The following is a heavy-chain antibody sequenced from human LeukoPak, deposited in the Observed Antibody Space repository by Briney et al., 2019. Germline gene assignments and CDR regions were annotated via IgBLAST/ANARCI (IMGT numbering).Heavy chain of an antibody. Sequence: SETLSLTCTVSGGPISSYYWSWIRQPPGKGLEWIGYIYYSGSTNYNPSLKSRVTISVDTSKNQFSLKLSSVTAADTAVYYCARTYSSSSESDYWGQGTLVTVSS. J-gene: IGHJ4*02. CDR3: ARTYSSSSESDY. D-gene: IGHD6-6*01. CDR1: GGPISSYY. CDR2: IYYSGST. V-gene: IGHV4-59*01.